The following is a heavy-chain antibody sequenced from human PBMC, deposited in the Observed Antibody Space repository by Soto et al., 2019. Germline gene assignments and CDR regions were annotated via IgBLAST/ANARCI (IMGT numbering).Heavy chain of an antibody. J-gene: IGHJ4*02. CDR1: GFTFNTYA. V-gene: IGHV3-23*05. CDR3: ARPGLTVPGTRYFDH. Sequence: EEQLLESGGGLVQPGGSLRLSCAASGFTFNTYAMSWVRQAPGKGLEWVSAIGSDGTAIQYADSVKGRFTISKDNSKDTLHLQMNSLTAEDTAVYYCARPGLTVPGTRYFDHWGQGALVTVSS. D-gene: IGHD6-19*01. CDR2: IGSDGTAI.